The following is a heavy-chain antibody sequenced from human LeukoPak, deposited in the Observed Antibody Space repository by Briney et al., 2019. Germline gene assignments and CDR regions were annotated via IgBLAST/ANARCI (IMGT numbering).Heavy chain of an antibody. CDR2: IYHGGST. CDR1: GYSISSGYY. Sequence: SETLSLTCTVSGYSISSGYYWGWIRQPPGKGLEWIGSIYHGGSTYYNPCLERRGTISLDTSKNHFSLKLTSVTAADTAVYYCARYSSSSWGYFHSWGQGILVTVSS. V-gene: IGHV4-38-2*02. D-gene: IGHD6-6*01. J-gene: IGHJ4*02. CDR3: ARYSSSSWGYFHS.